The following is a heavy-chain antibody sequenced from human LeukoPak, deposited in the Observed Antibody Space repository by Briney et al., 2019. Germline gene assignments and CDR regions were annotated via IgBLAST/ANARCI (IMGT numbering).Heavy chain of an antibody. CDR2: ISTTNSYI. D-gene: IGHD3-16*01. CDR1: GFTFSSYP. J-gene: IGHJ4*02. Sequence: GGSLRLSCAASGFTFSSYPLNWVRQAPGKGLEWVSSISTTNSYIYYADSVKGRFTISRDNAKNSLYLQMNSLRAEDTAVYYCARTYAYDATGDRGHWGQGTLVTVSS. V-gene: IGHV3-21*01. CDR3: ARTYAYDATGDRGH.